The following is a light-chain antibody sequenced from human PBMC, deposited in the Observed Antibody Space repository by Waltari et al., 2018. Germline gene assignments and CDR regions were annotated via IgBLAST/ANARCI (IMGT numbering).Light chain of an antibody. CDR1: QSLLHSNGYTF. V-gene: IGKV2-28*01. J-gene: IGKJ1*01. CDR2: MVS. Sequence: DIVITQSPLFLPVTPGEPASISCRSSQSLLHSNGYTFLDWYLQKPGQSPQLLIYMVSNRASGVPDRFSGSGSGTDFTLKISRVEAEDVGIYYCMQARQTPWTFGQGTRVEIK. CDR3: MQARQTPWT.